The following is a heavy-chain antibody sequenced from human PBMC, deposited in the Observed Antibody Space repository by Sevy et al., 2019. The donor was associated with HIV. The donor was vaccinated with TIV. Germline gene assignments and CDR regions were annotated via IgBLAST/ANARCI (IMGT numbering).Heavy chain of an antibody. J-gene: IGHJ6*02. D-gene: IGHD3-3*01. CDR3: ARGMSAYLLANGMDG. Sequence: ASVKVSCKAYGYTFSDYYMHWVRQAPGQGLEWMGWINPNRGGTNYAHRFQGRVTMTGDTSISTAYMELSSLTSDDTAIYYCARGMSAYLLANGMDGWGQGTTVTVSS. CDR1: GYTFSDYY. CDR2: INPNRGGT. V-gene: IGHV1-2*07.